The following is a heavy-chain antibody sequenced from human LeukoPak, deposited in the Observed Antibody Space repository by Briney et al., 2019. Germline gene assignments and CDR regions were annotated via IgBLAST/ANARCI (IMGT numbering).Heavy chain of an antibody. J-gene: IGHJ3*02. CDR3: ARGSHCTNGVCYGSAIAYAFDI. CDR2: IIPIFGTA. D-gene: IGHD2-8*01. Sequence: ASVKVSCKASGGTFSSYAIRWVRQAPGQGLEWMGGIIPIFGTANYAQKFQGRVTITTDESTSTAYMELSSLRSEDTAVYYCARGSHCTNGVCYGSAIAYAFDIWGQGTMVTVSS. V-gene: IGHV1-69*05. CDR1: GGTFSSYA.